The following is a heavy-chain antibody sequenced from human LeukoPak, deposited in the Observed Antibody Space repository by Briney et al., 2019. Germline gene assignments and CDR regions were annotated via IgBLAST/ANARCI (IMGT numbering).Heavy chain of an antibody. D-gene: IGHD3-10*01. CDR2: IYYSGST. J-gene: IGHJ4*02. CDR3: ASYGSGSYSPGYFDY. V-gene: IGHV4-39*01. CDR1: GGSISSSSYY. Sequence: PSETLSLTCTVSGGSISSSSYYWGWIRQPPGKRLEWIGSIYYSGSTYYNPSLKSRVTISVDTSKNQFSLKLSSVTAADTAVYYCASYGSGSYSPGYFDYWGQGTLVTVSS.